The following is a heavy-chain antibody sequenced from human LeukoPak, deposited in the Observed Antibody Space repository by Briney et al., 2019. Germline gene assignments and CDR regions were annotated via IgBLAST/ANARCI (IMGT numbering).Heavy chain of an antibody. V-gene: IGHV3-23*01. CDR3: ARKGAYGSGSYYFEY. Sequence: PGGSLRLSCAASGFTFSSYAMSWVRQAPGKGLEWVSAISGSGGSTYYADSVKGRFTISRDNSKNTLYLQMNSLRAEDTAVYYCARKGAYGSGSYYFEYWGQGTLVTVSS. D-gene: IGHD3-10*01. CDR2: ISGSGGST. J-gene: IGHJ4*02. CDR1: GFTFSSYA.